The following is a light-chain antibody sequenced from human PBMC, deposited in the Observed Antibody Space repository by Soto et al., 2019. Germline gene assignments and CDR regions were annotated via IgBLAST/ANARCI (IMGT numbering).Light chain of an antibody. CDR3: QQYDSSPPLS. Sequence: EIVLTQSPGTLSLSPGERATLSCRASQSVTSNYLAWYQQKPGQAPRLLIYAASSRATGITDRFSGSGSGTDFTLTISRLEPEDFAVYYCQQYDSSPPLSFGGGTKVEVK. V-gene: IGKV3-20*01. CDR2: AAS. CDR1: QSVTSNY. J-gene: IGKJ4*01.